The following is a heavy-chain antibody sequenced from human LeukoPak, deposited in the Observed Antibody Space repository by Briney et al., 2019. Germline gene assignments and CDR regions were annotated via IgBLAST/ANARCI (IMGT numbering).Heavy chain of an antibody. CDR1: GFTLSRFW. V-gene: IGHV3-7*02. Sequence: PGGSLRLSCAASGFTLSRFWMSWVRQAPGKGLGWEANIKQDGSEKYYVDSVKGRFTISRDNAKNSLYMQMNSLRAEDTAVYYCARSARAARLGPFDYWGQGTLVTVSA. D-gene: IGHD6-6*01. J-gene: IGHJ4*02. CDR3: ARSARAARLGPFDY. CDR2: IKQDGSEK.